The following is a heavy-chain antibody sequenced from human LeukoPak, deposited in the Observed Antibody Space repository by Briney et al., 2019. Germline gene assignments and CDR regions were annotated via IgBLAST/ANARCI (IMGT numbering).Heavy chain of an antibody. Sequence: GGSLRVSCAASGFTFSNYAMSCVRQAPGKGLEWVSAIVGGGGRTYYEDPVKGRFTISRDNSKTKVFLQMNRLINEETALYYCSKWCDYDVLTGYYSSNFGGQATLVTVSS. J-gene: IGHJ4*02. D-gene: IGHD3-9*01. CDR3: SKWCDYDVLTGYYSSNF. CDR2: IVGGGGRT. V-gene: IGHV3-23*01. CDR1: GFTFSNYA.